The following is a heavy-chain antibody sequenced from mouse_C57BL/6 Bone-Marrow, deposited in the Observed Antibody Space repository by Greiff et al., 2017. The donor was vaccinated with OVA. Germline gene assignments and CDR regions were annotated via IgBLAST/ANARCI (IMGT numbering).Heavy chain of an antibody. CDR1: GYTFTDYN. J-gene: IGHJ3*01. CDR2: INPNNGGT. Sequence: VQLKQSGPELVKPGASVKIPCKASGYTFTDYNMDWVKQSHGKSLEWIGDINPNNGGTIYNQKFKGKATLTVDQSSSTAYMELRSLTSEDTAVYYCARRRGNKGFAYWGQGTLVTVSA. D-gene: IGHD2-1*01. CDR3: ARRRGNKGFAY. V-gene: IGHV1-18*01.